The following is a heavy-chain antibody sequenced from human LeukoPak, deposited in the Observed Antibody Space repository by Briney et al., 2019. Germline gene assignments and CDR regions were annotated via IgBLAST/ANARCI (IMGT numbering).Heavy chain of an antibody. D-gene: IGHD5-18*01. CDR1: GGTFSSYA. CDR3: ARSADAVDGYSYGYPDYYYMDV. CDR2: IIPIFGTA. Sequence: TVKVSCKASGGTFSSYAISWVRQAPGQGREWMGGIIPIFGTANYAQKFQGRVTITTDESTSTAYMELSSLRSEDTAVYYCARSADAVDGYSYGYPDYYYMDVWGKGTTVTVSS. V-gene: IGHV1-69*05. J-gene: IGHJ6*03.